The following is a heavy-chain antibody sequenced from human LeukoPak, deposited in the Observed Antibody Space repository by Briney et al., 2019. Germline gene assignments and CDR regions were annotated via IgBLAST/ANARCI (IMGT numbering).Heavy chain of an antibody. CDR1: GFTFSGYA. CDR2: ISGGGSNT. V-gene: IGHV3-23*01. CDR3: ARDGPGTGYSSGWYRDNDAFDI. D-gene: IGHD6-19*01. Sequence: PGGSLRLSCAASGFTFSGYAMSWVRQAPGKGLEWVSGISGGGSNTYYADSVKGRFTISRDNSKNTLFLEMNSLRAEDTAVYYCARDGPGTGYSSGWYRDNDAFDIWGQGTMVTVSS. J-gene: IGHJ3*02.